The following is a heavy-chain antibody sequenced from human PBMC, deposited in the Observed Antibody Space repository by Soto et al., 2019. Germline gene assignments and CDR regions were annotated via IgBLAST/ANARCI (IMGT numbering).Heavy chain of an antibody. CDR3: AKDLHPGRDNDQYGADS. D-gene: IGHD2-2*01. V-gene: IGHV3-33*03. CDR2: ISFDGSRK. Sequence: QVQLVESGGGVVQPGRSLRLSCAASGFSFSTYGMHWVRQAPGKGLEWVAIISFDGSRKHYVDSIRGRFTISRDNSGNTVFRQMNSLSAEDTAVYFCAKDLHPGRDNDQYGADSWGQGVLVTVSS. CDR1: GFSFSTYG. J-gene: IGHJ4*02.